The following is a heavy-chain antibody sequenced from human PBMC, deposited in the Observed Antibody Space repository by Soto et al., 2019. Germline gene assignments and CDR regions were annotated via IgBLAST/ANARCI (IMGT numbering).Heavy chain of an antibody. CDR2: IYYSGST. CDR1: GGSISSSSYY. D-gene: IGHD6-6*01. J-gene: IGHJ5*02. Sequence: QLQLQESGPGLVKPSETLSLTCTVSGGSISSSSYYWGWIRQPPGKGLEWIGSIYYSGSTYYNPSLKSRVTRSVDMSKTQCSLTLGSVTAADTAVYYCARPLGVGGSSHWFAPWGQGTLVTVSS. CDR3: ARPLGVGGSSHWFAP. V-gene: IGHV4-39*01.